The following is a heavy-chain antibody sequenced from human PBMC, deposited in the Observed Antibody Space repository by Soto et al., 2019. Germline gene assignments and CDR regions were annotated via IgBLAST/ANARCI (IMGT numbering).Heavy chain of an antibody. CDR1: GFSLSSYW. J-gene: IGHJ5*02. CDR2: INSGGSSI. Sequence: EVQLVESGGGLGQPGGSLRLSCAASGFSLSSYWMHWVRQAPGKGLEWVSRINSGGSSISYADSVKGRFTISRDNAKNTLYLQMNSLRAEDTAVYYCIRSYCVTTNCYGWFDPWGQGTLVTVSS. D-gene: IGHD2-2*01. V-gene: IGHV3-74*01. CDR3: IRSYCVTTNCYGWFDP.